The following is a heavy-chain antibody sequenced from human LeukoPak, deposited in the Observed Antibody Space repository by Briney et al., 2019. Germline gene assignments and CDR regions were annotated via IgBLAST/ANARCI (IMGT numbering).Heavy chain of an antibody. D-gene: IGHD3-22*01. Sequence: GWSLRLSCVASVFTFSDYSINWVRQAPGKGLEWVSFINSTSTSIYYADAVKGRFTLSRDKAKSSQYLQMNSLRAEDTALYYCVRLRRNSDRSGYYYYYNYWGQGILVTVSS. V-gene: IGHV3-21*01. CDR1: VFTFSDYS. CDR2: INSTSTSI. CDR3: VRLRRNSDRSGYYYYYNY. J-gene: IGHJ4*02.